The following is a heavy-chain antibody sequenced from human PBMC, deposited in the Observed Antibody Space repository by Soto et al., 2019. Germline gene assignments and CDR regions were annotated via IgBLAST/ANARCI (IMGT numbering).Heavy chain of an antibody. J-gene: IGHJ6*02. CDR1: GGTFSSYA. CDR3: ASHYSSGWYYYYYGMDV. CDR2: IIPIFGTA. D-gene: IGHD6-19*01. Sequence: SVKVSCKASGGTFSSYAISWVQQAPGQGLEWMGGIIPIFGTANYAQKFQGRVTITADKSTSTAYMGLSSLRSEDTAVYYCASHYSSGWYYYYYGMDVWGQGTTVTVSS. V-gene: IGHV1-69*06.